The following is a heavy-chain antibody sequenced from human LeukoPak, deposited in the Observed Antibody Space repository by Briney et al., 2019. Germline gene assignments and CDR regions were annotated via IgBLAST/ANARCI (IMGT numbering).Heavy chain of an antibody. D-gene: IGHD3-9*01. CDR3: ARVMTGYSVLGY. CDR2: ISMSSVYI. Sequence: GGSLRLSCAASGFTFSSYSMSWVRQAPGKGLEWVSYISMSSVYIYYADSVKGRFTISRDNAKNSLYLQMNSLRAEDTAVYYCARVMTGYSVLGYWGQGTLVTVSS. J-gene: IGHJ4*02. V-gene: IGHV3-21*01. CDR1: GFTFSSYS.